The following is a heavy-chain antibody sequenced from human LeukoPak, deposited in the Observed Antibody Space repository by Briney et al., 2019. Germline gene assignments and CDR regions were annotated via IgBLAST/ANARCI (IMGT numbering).Heavy chain of an antibody. V-gene: IGHV4-59*01. Sequence: SETLSLTCTVSGGSISSYYWSWIRQPPGKGLEWIGYIYYSGSTNYNPSLKSRVTISVDTSKHQFSLKAGSVTAADTALDYCARVLPNSWGAFDIWGQGTMVTVSS. CDR2: IYYSGST. D-gene: IGHD3-16*01. J-gene: IGHJ3*02. CDR3: ARVLPNSWGAFDI. CDR1: GGSISSYY.